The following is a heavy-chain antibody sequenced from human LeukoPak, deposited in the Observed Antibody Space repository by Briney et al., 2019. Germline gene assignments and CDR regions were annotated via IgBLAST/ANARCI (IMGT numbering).Heavy chain of an antibody. J-gene: IGHJ4*02. CDR1: GFTFRNYG. D-gene: IGHD3-3*01. CDR3: ARDSSDFWSYYYDY. V-gene: IGHV3-7*01. CDR2: IKQDGSEK. Sequence: PGGSLRLSCAASGFTFRNYGMTWVRQAPGKGLEWVANIKQDGSEKYYADSVKGRFTISRDNAKNSLFLQMNSLRAEDTAVYYCARDSSDFWSYYYDYWGQGTLVTVSS.